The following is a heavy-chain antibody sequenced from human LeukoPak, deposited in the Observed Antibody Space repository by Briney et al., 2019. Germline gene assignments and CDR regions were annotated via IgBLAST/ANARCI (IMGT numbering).Heavy chain of an antibody. CDR2: IYYSGTT. Sequence: PSETLSLTCTVSGGSLSSYYWSWIRQPPGKGLEWIGHIYYSGTTNYNPSLKSRVTISVDTSKNQFSLKLSSVTAADTAVYYCARAPLYSSFDYWGQGALVTVSS. J-gene: IGHJ4*02. CDR3: ARAPLYSSFDY. CDR1: GGSLSSYY. D-gene: IGHD5-18*01. V-gene: IGHV4-59*01.